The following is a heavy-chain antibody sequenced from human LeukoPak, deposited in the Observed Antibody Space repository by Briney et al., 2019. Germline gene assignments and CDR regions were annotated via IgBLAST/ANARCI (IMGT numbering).Heavy chain of an antibody. Sequence: GGSLRLSCAASGFTFTTYVMAWVRQAPGKGLDWVAAMSGNGGTYFTDSVKGRFTLSRGNSKNTLYLQMNSLRAEDTAIYYCAKGSSSAWPYYFDDWGQGTLVTVSS. D-gene: IGHD6-19*01. J-gene: IGHJ4*02. CDR2: MSGNGGT. V-gene: IGHV3-23*01. CDR3: AKGSSSAWPYYFDD. CDR1: GFTFTTYV.